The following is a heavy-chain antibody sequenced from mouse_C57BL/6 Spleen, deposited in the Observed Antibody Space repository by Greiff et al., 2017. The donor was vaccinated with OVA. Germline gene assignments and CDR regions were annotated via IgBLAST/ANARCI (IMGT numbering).Heavy chain of an antibody. CDR3: ARKGTVVDPYAMDY. J-gene: IGHJ4*01. Sequence: QVQLQQSGAELARPGASVKLSCKASGYTFTSYGISWVKQRTGQGLEWIGEIYPRSGNTYYNEKFKGKATLTADKSSSTAYMELRSLTSEDSAVYFCARKGTVVDPYAMDYWGQGTSVTVSS. V-gene: IGHV1-81*01. CDR2: IYPRSGNT. D-gene: IGHD1-1*01. CDR1: GYTFTSYG.